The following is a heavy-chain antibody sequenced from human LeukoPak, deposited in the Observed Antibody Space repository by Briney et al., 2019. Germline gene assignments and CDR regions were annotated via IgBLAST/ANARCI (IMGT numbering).Heavy chain of an antibody. J-gene: IGHJ4*02. V-gene: IGHV3-23*01. CDR3: AKSVCLGGRCYYYFDC. CDR2: ISGSGGNT. CDR1: GFTFVNHA. Sequence: GGSLRLSCAASGFTFVNHAMSCVRQAPGKGLEWVSSISGSGGNTSYVHSVKGRFTVSRDTAKNTLYLQMKDLRAEDTARYMCAKSVCLGGRCYYYFDCWGQGTQVTVSS. D-gene: IGHD2-15*01.